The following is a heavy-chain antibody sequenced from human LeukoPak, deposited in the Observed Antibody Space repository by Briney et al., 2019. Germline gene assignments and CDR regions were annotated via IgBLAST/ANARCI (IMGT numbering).Heavy chain of an antibody. Sequence: SLRLSCAASGFTFYDYAMHWVRQAPGKGLEWVSGISWNSGSIGYADSVKGRFTISRDNAKNSLYLQMNSLRAEDTALYYCAKGVVATTAPGFDYWGQGTLVTVSS. CDR3: AKGVVATTAPGFDY. V-gene: IGHV3-9*01. D-gene: IGHD5-12*01. CDR1: GFTFYDYA. CDR2: ISWNSGSI. J-gene: IGHJ4*02.